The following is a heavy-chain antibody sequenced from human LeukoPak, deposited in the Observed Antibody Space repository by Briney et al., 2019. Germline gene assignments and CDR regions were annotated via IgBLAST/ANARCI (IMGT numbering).Heavy chain of an antibody. CDR3: ARGDSDTYYYYGMDV. D-gene: IGHD2-15*01. CDR1: GGTFSSYA. CDR2: IIPIFGTA. Sequence: ASVKVSCKASGGTFSSYAISWVRQAPGQGLEWMGGIIPIFGTANYAQKFQGRVTITADESTSTAYMELSSLRSEDTAVYYCARGDSDTYYYYGMDVWGQGTTVTVSS. V-gene: IGHV1-69*13. J-gene: IGHJ6*02.